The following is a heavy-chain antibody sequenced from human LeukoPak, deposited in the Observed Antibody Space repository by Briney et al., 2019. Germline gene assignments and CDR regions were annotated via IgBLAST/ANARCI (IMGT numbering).Heavy chain of an antibody. Sequence: KTSETLSLTCAVYGGSFSGYYWSWIRQPPGKGLEWIGEINHSGSTNYNPSLKSRVTISVDTSKNQFSLKLSSVTAADTAVYYCASGSYYGSRRYAYWGQGTLVTVSS. CDR1: GGSFSGYY. D-gene: IGHD1-26*01. CDR2: INHSGST. J-gene: IGHJ4*02. V-gene: IGHV4-34*01. CDR3: ASGSYYGSRRYAY.